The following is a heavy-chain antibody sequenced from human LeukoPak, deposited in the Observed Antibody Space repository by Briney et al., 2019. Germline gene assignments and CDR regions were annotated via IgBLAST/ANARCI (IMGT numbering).Heavy chain of an antibody. D-gene: IGHD2-2*03. CDR2: MNPHRGET. CDR1: GYRFTAYP. J-gene: IGHJ1*01. Sequence: ASVKVSCKTFGYRFTAYPLHWVRQAPGQGLEWLGWMNPHRGETNNAQKFQGRVTMTRDTSISVAYMELSSLRSDDTAVYYCARGMDAEAFQNWGQGTLVTVSS. CDR3: ARGMDAEAFQN. V-gene: IGHV1-2*02.